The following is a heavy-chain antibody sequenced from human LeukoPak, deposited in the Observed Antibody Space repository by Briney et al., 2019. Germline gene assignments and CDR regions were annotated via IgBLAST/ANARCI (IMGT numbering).Heavy chain of an antibody. V-gene: IGHV6-1*01. Sequence: SQTLSLTCAISGDSVSSNSAAWNWIRQSLSRGLEWLGRTYYRSKWYNDYAVSVKSRITINPDTSKNQFSLQLNSVTPEDTAVYYCARGSHGSYYDSSGYYDPHYGMDVWGQGTTVTVSS. CDR3: ARGSHGSYYDSSGYYDPHYGMDV. CDR2: TYYRSKWYN. J-gene: IGHJ6*02. CDR1: GDSVSSNSAA. D-gene: IGHD3-22*01.